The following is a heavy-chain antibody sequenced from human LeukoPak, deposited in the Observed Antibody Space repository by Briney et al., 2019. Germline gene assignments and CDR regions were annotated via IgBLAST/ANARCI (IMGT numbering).Heavy chain of an antibody. Sequence: PSETLSLTCAVYGGSFSGYYWSWIRQPPGKGLEWIGEINHSGSTNYNPSLKSRVTISVDTSRNQFSLRLSSVTAADTAVYYCARQHLTYDFWSGYYSFDYWGQGTLVTVSS. V-gene: IGHV4-34*01. D-gene: IGHD3-3*01. CDR2: INHSGST. J-gene: IGHJ4*02. CDR3: ARQHLTYDFWSGYYSFDY. CDR1: GGSFSGYY.